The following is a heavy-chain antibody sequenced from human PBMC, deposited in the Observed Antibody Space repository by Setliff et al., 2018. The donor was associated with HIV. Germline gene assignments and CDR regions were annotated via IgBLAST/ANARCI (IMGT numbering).Heavy chain of an antibody. J-gene: IGHJ4*02. CDR1: GGSISSYY. CDR3: ARQIASGYWAFDS. D-gene: IGHD3-3*01. Sequence: PSETLSLTCTVSGGSISSYYWSWIRQPPGKGLEWIGSIYHTGQTYDNPSVKSRLTISVDTDENQFSLKLRSVTAAETAVYYCARQIASGYWAFDSWGQGTLVTVSS. CDR2: IYHTGQT. V-gene: IGHV4-59*04.